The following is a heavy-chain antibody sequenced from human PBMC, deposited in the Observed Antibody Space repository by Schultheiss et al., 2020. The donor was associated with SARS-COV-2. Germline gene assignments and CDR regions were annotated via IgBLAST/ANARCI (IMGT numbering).Heavy chain of an antibody. CDR2: ISGGST. CDR1: GFTFSSYS. V-gene: IGHV3-38*02. CDR3: ARVVAQGLVYYYYYMDV. Sequence: GGSLRLSCAASGFTFSSYSMNWVRQAPGKGLEWVSYISGGSTYYADSRKGRFTISRDNSKNTLYLQMNNLRAENTAVYYCARVVAQGLVYYYYYMDVWGKGTTVTVSS. J-gene: IGHJ6*03. D-gene: IGHD6-19*01.